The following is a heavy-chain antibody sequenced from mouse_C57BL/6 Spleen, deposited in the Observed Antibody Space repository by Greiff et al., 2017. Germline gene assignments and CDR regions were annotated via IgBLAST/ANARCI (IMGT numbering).Heavy chain of an antibody. V-gene: IGHV5-4*01. Sequence: EVQLVESGGGLVKPGGSLKLSCAASGFTFSSYAMSWVRQTPEKRLEWVATISDGGSYTYYPDNVKGRFTISRDNAKNNLYLQMSHLKSEDTAMYYCARDGLWEEYYCDYWGQGTTLTVSS. CDR1: GFTFSSYA. CDR2: ISDGGSYT. CDR3: ARDGLWEEYYCDY. J-gene: IGHJ2*01. D-gene: IGHD1-1*02.